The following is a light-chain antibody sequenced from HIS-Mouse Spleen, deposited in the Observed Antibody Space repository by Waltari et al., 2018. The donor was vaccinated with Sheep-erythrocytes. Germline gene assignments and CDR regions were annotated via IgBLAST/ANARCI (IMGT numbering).Light chain of an antibody. CDR2: RNN. V-gene: IGLV1-47*01. CDR1: NSNIGSTY. Sequence: QSVLTQPPSASGTPGQRVTISCSGSNSNIGSTYVYWYQQLPGTAPKLLIYRNNQRPSGVPDRFSGSKSGNTASLTISGLQAEDEADYYCCSYAGSYNHVFATGTKVTVL. CDR3: CSYAGSYNHV. J-gene: IGLJ1*01.